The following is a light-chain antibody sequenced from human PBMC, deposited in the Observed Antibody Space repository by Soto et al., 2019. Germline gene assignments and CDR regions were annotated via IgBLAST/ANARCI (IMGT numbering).Light chain of an antibody. V-gene: IGKV3-15*01. CDR1: QSVGSN. Sequence: EIVLTQSPATLSVPPGERVTVSCRARQSVGSNLAWYQQKPGQAPRLLIYGASTRATGIPARFSGSGSETEFTLTISSLQAEDSAVYFCQQYNNWPTWTFGQGTKVDIK. CDR3: QQYNNWPTWT. CDR2: GAS. J-gene: IGKJ1*01.